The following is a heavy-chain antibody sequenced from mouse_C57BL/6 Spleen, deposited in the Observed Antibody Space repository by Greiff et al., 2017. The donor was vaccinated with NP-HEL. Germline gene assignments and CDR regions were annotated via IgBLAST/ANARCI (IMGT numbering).Heavy chain of an antibody. V-gene: IGHV1-82*01. CDR2: IYPGDGDT. CDR1: GYAFSSSW. J-gene: IGHJ4*01. Sequence: VQLQQSGPELVKPGASVKISCKASGYAFSSSWMNWVKQRPGKGLEWIGRIYPGDGDTNYNGKFKGKATLTADKSSSTAYMQLSSLTSEDSAVYFCARGTYSLMDYWGQRTSVTVSS. D-gene: IGHD2-10*01. CDR3: ARGTYSLMDY.